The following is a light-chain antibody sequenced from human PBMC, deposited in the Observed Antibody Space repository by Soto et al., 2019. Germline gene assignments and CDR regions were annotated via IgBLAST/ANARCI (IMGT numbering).Light chain of an antibody. Sequence: EIVMTQSPATLSVSPGERATLSCRASQSVRTNLAWYQQKPGQPPRLLIYGASTRATGIPARFSGSGSGTEFTLTISSLESEDFAVYYCQQYNNWPPYTFGQGTKVDIK. CDR2: GAS. CDR1: QSVRTN. V-gene: IGKV3-15*01. CDR3: QQYNNWPPYT. J-gene: IGKJ2*01.